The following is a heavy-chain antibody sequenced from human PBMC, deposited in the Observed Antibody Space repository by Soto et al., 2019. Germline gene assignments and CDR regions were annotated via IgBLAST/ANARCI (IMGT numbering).Heavy chain of an antibody. CDR3: AKAAYCSGGSCYSNYFDY. V-gene: IGHV4-31*03. CDR2: IYYSGST. CDR1: GGSISSGGYY. Sequence: PSETLSLTCTVSGGSISSGGYYWSWIRQHPGKGLEWIGYIYYSGSTYYNPSLKSRVTISVDTSKNQFSLKLSSVTAADTAVYYCAKAAYCSGGSCYSNYFDYWGQGTLVTVS. D-gene: IGHD2-15*01. J-gene: IGHJ4*02.